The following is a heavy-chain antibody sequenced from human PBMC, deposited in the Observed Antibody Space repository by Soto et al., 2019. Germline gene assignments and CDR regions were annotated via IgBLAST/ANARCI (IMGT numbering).Heavy chain of an antibody. Sequence: GGSLRLSCAASGFTFSTYAMNWVRQTPGKGLDWVSSISGSGGSTYYADSVKGRFTISRDNSKNTLDLQMNSLRAEDTAVYYCAKALGELWFGDLLPDYWGQGTLVTVSS. CDR1: GFTFSTYA. D-gene: IGHD3-10*01. CDR3: AKALGELWFGDLLPDY. CDR2: ISGSGGST. V-gene: IGHV3-23*01. J-gene: IGHJ4*02.